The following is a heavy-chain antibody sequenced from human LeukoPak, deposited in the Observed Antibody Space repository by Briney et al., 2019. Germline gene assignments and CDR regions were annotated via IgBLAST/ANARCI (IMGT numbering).Heavy chain of an antibody. CDR1: GFIFSSFT. J-gene: IGHJ4*02. D-gene: IGHD3-10*01. V-gene: IGHV3-64D*06. CDR2: ISANGGTT. CDR3: VRGGAYLYGSSFDY. Sequence: GGSLRLSCSASGFIFSSFTMHWVRQAPGKGLEYVSAISANGGTTKYADSVKDRVTISRDNSKNTLYLQLSSLGAEDTAVYYCVRGGAYLYGSSFDYWGRGTLVTVSS.